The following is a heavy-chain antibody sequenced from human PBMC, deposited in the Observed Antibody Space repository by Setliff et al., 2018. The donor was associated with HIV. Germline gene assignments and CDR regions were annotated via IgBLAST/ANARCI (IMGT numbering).Heavy chain of an antibody. D-gene: IGHD6-19*01. V-gene: IGHV3-48*04. Sequence: PGGSLRLSCAASGFTFSSYSMNWVRQAPGKGLEWVSYISSSSSTIYYADSVKGRFTISRDNAKNSLYLQMNSLRAEDTAVYYCASSWGNSSGWTIDYWGQGTLVTVSS. J-gene: IGHJ4*02. CDR1: GFTFSSYS. CDR3: ASSWGNSSGWTIDY. CDR2: ISSSSSTI.